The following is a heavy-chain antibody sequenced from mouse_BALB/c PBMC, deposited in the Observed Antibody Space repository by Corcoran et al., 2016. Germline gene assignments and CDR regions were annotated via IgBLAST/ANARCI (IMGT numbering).Heavy chain of an antibody. Sequence: QIQLVQSGPELKKPGETVKISCKASGYTFTNYGMNWVKQAPGKGLKWMGWINTYTGEPTYADDFKGRFAFSLETSASTAYLQINNLKNEDMATYFCASYEYDYAMDYWGQGTSVTVSS. V-gene: IGHV9-1*02. D-gene: IGHD2-4*01. CDR1: GYTFTNYG. J-gene: IGHJ4*01. CDR2: INTYTGEP. CDR3: ASYEYDYAMDY.